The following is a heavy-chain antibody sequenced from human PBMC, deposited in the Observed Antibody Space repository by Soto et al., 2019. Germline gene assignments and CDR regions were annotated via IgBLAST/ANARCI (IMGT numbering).Heavy chain of an antibody. Sequence: VGSLRLSCAAAGFTFSDNTMYWVRQAPGKGLEWVSTISSSSSHIYYVDSVEGRFTVSRDNVKKSLYLQMDSLRAEDTALYYCARGSKYLYGSGKDDAFDVWGQGTMVTVSS. CDR1: GFTFSDNT. CDR2: ISSSSSHI. D-gene: IGHD3-10*01. CDR3: ARGSKYLYGSGKDDAFDV. V-gene: IGHV3-21*01. J-gene: IGHJ3*01.